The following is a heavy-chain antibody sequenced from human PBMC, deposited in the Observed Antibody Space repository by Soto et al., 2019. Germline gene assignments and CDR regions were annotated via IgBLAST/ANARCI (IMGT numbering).Heavy chain of an antibody. Sequence: GGSLRLSCAASGFTFSSYGMHWVRQAPGKGLEWVAVIWYDGSNKYYADSVKGRFTISRDNSKNTLYLQMNSLRAEDTAVYYCARDAMDTNYGMDVWGQGTTVTV. J-gene: IGHJ6*02. D-gene: IGHD2-2*01. CDR2: IWYDGSNK. V-gene: IGHV3-33*01. CDR1: GFTFSSYG. CDR3: ARDAMDTNYGMDV.